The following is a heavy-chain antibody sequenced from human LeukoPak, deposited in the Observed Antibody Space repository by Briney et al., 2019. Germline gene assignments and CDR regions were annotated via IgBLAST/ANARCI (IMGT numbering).Heavy chain of an antibody. J-gene: IGHJ4*02. CDR2: IYNSGSA. V-gene: IGHV4-59*01. CDR1: GGSISSFY. CDR3: ARINSGWYFDY. Sequence: SGTLSLTCTVSGGSISSFYWSWIRQPPGKGLEWIGYIYNSGSANYNPSLKSRVTISVDRSKNQFSLKLTSVTAEDTAVYYCARINSGWYFDYWGQGTLVTVSS. D-gene: IGHD6-19*01.